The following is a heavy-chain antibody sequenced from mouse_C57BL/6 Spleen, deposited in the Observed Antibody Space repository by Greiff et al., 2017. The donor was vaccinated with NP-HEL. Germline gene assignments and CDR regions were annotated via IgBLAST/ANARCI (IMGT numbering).Heavy chain of an antibody. CDR1: GYTFTDHT. CDR3: ARGQLRLPYYFDY. V-gene: IGHV1-78*01. D-gene: IGHD3-2*02. J-gene: IGHJ2*01. Sequence: VQLQQSDAELVKPGASVKISCKVSGYTFTDHTIHWMKQRPEQGLEWIGYIYPRDGSTKYNEKFKGKATLTTDKSSSTDYIQLNSLTSEDSAVYFCARGQLRLPYYFDYWGQGTTLTVSS. CDR2: IYPRDGST.